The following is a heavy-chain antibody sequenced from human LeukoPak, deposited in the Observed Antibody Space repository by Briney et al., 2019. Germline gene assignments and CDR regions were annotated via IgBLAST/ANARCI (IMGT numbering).Heavy chain of an antibody. J-gene: IGHJ4*02. D-gene: IGHD3-22*01. CDR3: ARDSGYYDSSGYYYFDY. CDR2: IIPIVGTA. V-gene: IGHV1-69*05. CDR1: GGTFSSYA. Sequence: SVKVSCKASGGTFSSYAISWVRQAPGQGLEWMGGIIPIVGTANYAQKFQGRVTITTDESTSTAYMELSSLRSEDTAVYYCARDSGYYDSSGYYYFDYWGQGTLVTVSS.